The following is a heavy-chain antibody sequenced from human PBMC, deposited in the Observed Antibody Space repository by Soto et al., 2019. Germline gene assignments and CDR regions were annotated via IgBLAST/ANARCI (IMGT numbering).Heavy chain of an antibody. Sequence: ASVKVSCKASGGTFSSYTISWVRQAPGQGLEWMGRIIPILGIANYAQKFQGRVTITADKSTSTAYMELSSLRSEDTAVYYCARDRYYDSSGRKYNWFDPWGQGTLVTVSS. CDR1: GGTFSSYT. D-gene: IGHD3-22*01. CDR3: ARDRYYDSSGRKYNWFDP. CDR2: IIPILGIA. J-gene: IGHJ5*02. V-gene: IGHV1-69*04.